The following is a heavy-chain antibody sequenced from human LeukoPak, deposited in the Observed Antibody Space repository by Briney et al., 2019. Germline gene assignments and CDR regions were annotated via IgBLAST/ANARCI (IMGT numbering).Heavy chain of an antibody. CDR1: GYSISSGYY. Sequence: SETLSLTCTVSGYSISSGYYWGWIRQPPGKGLEWIGSIYHSGSTYYNPSLKSRVTISVDTSKNRFSLKLSSVTAADTAVYYCASIDYGDYTSLDYWGQGTLVTVSS. CDR3: ASIDYGDYTSLDY. D-gene: IGHD4-17*01. CDR2: IYHSGST. J-gene: IGHJ4*02. V-gene: IGHV4-38-2*02.